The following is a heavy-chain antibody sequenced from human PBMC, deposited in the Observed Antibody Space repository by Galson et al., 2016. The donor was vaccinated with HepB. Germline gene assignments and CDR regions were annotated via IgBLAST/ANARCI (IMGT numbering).Heavy chain of an antibody. D-gene: IGHD3-22*01. J-gene: IGHJ4*02. Sequence: SLRLSCATFDFTFSGYGMHWVRQAPGKGLEWVALIWFDGSKQYYSDSVKGRFTISRDNSRNTLYLQMNSLRAEDTAVYYCARSASYSDSNGYYRDPFDFWGPGTLVTVSS. CDR3: ARSASYSDSNGYYRDPFDF. V-gene: IGHV3-33*08. CDR1: DFTFSGYG. CDR2: IWFDGSKQ.